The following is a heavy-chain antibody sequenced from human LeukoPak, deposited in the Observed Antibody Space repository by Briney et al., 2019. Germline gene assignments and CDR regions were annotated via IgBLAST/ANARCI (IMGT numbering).Heavy chain of an antibody. J-gene: IGHJ4*02. Sequence: SETLSLTCTVSGGSVSSGSYYWSWIRQPPGKGLEWIGYIYYSGSTNYNPSLKSRVTISVDTSKNQFSLKLSSVTAADTAVYYCARGYPVGGARYYFDYWGQGTLVTVSS. D-gene: IGHD3-16*01. CDR1: GGSVSSGSYY. V-gene: IGHV4-61*01. CDR2: IYYSGST. CDR3: ARGYPVGGARYYFDY.